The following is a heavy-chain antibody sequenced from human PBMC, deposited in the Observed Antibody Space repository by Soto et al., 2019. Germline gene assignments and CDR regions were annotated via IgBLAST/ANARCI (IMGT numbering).Heavy chain of an antibody. D-gene: IGHD3-10*01. CDR1: GGSFSGYY. CDR3: ATMVRGVSSDY. CDR2: INHSGST. Sequence: PSETLSLTCAVYGGSFSGYYWSWIRQPPGKGLEWIGEINHSGSTNYNPSLKSRVTISVDTSKNQFSLKLSSVTAADTAVYYCATMVRGVSSDYWGQGTLVTVSS. V-gene: IGHV4-34*01. J-gene: IGHJ4*02.